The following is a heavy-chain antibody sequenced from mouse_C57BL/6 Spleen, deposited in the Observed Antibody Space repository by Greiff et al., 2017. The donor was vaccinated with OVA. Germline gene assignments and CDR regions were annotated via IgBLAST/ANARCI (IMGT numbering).Heavy chain of an antibody. V-gene: IGHV1-50*01. CDR2: IDPSDSYT. Sequence: QVQLQQPGAELVKPGASVKLSCKASGYTFTSYWMQWVKQRPGQGLEWIGEIDPSDSYTNYNQKFKGKATLTVDTSSSTAYMQLSSLTSEDSAVYYCARRTRTYAMDYWGQGTSVTVSS. CDR1: GYTFTSYW. CDR3: ARRTRTYAMDY. J-gene: IGHJ4*01. D-gene: IGHD3-1*01.